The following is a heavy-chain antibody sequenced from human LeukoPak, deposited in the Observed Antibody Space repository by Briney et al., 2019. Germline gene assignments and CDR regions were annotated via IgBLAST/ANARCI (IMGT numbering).Heavy chain of an antibody. J-gene: IGHJ6*02. Sequence: GRSLRLSCAASGFTFSSYGMHWVRQAPGKGLEWVAVIWYDGSNKYYADSVKGRFTISRDNSKNTVYLQMNSLRAEDTAVYYCAKDPAIEYGMDVWGQGTTVTVSS. D-gene: IGHD2/OR15-2a*01. CDR1: GFTFSSYG. CDR3: AKDPAIEYGMDV. V-gene: IGHV3-33*06. CDR2: IWYDGSNK.